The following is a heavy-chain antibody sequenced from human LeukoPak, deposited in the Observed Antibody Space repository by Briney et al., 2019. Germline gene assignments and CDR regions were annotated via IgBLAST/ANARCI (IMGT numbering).Heavy chain of an antibody. J-gene: IGHJ4*02. CDR1: AFTFRSYC. Sequence: GGSLRLSCAASAFTFRSYCMTWVRQAPGKGLEWVANINDDATETNYIDSVKGRFTISRDNVRNSLHLQMDSLRAEDTAVYYCSGGGGWESDFWGQGTLVTVSS. CDR2: INDDATET. V-gene: IGHV3-7*03. CDR3: SGGGGWESDF. D-gene: IGHD6-19*01.